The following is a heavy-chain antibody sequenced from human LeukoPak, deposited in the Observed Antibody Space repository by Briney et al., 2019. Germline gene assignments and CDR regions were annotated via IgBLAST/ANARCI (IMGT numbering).Heavy chain of an antibody. Sequence: SETLSLTCTVSGGSISNYYWSWIRQPPGKDLEWIGYISHSGNTNYNPSLKSRVAISLDTSKNQFSLILSSVTAADTAVYYCARVGRGDYVWGSYSFDYWGQGTLVTVSS. CDR3: ARVGRGDYVWGSYSFDY. D-gene: IGHD3-16*01. V-gene: IGHV4-59*01. CDR2: ISHSGNT. CDR1: GGSISNYY. J-gene: IGHJ4*02.